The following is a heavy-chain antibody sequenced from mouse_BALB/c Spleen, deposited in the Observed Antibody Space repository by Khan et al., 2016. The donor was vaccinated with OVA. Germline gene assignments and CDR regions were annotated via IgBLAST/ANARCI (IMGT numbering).Heavy chain of an antibody. Sequence: QVRLQQSGAELAKPGASVKMSCKASGYTFTSYWMHWIKQRPGQGLEWIGYINPTSGYTDYNQKFKDKATLTADKSYSTAYMQLSSLTSDDSAVYYCARDRIDYWGQGTALTVSS. CDR3: ARDRIDY. V-gene: IGHV1-7*01. J-gene: IGHJ2*01. CDR2: INPTSGYT. CDR1: GYTFTSYW.